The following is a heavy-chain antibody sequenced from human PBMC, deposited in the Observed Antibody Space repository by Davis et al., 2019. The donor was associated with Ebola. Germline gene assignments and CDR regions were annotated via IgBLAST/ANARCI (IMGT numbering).Heavy chain of an antibody. J-gene: IGHJ4*02. Sequence: GESLKISCAAPGFTFSSYAMSWVRQAPGKGLEWVLAISGSGGSTYYADPVKGRFTISRDNSKNTLYLQMNSLKAEDTAVYYCAKDGHDYGVLFDYWGQGTLVTVSS. CDR3: AKDGHDYGVLFDY. CDR2: ISGSGGST. CDR1: GFTFSSYA. V-gene: IGHV3-23*01. D-gene: IGHD4-17*01.